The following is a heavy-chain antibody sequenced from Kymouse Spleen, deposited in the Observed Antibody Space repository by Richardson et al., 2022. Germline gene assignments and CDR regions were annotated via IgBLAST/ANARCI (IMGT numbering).Heavy chain of an antibody. D-gene: IGHD1-26*01,IGHD6-19*01. CDR2: INHSGST. J-gene: IGHJ6*02. CDR1: GGSFSGYY. CDR3: ARDSGDYYYYGMDV. V-gene: IGHV4-34*01. Sequence: QVQLQQWGAGLLKPSETLSLTCAVYGGSFSGYYWSWIRQPPGKGLEWIGEINHSGSTNYNPSLKSRVTISVDTSKNQFSLKLSSVTAADTAVYYCARDSGDYYYYGMDVWGQGTTVTVSS.